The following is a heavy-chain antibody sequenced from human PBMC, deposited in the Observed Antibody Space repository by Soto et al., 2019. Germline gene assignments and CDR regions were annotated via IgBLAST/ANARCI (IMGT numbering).Heavy chain of an antibody. Sequence: QVQLVQSGAEVKKPGSSVKVSCKASGGTFSKSAINWVRQAPGQGLDWMGGITRMIGTTNYAQKFQGRVTITADESATTAYMELSTLTSDDTCVYYCARSTPGYYYYGMDLWGQWTTVTVSS. V-gene: IGHV1-69*12. J-gene: IGHJ6*02. CDR1: GGTFSKSA. CDR2: ITRMIGTT. D-gene: IGHD3-9*01. CDR3: ARSTPGYYYYGMDL.